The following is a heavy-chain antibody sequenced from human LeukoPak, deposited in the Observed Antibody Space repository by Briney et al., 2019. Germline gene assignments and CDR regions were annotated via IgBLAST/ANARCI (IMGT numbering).Heavy chain of an antibody. Sequence: PSETLSLTCTVSGASISGYYWSWIRQPPGKGLEWIGYIYYSGSTNYNPSLKSRVTISVDTSKNQFSLKLSSVTAADTAVYYCARHQWLGPFDYWGQGTLVTVSS. V-gene: IGHV4-59*01. CDR3: ARHQWLGPFDY. CDR1: GASISGYY. D-gene: IGHD6-19*01. J-gene: IGHJ4*02. CDR2: IYYSGST.